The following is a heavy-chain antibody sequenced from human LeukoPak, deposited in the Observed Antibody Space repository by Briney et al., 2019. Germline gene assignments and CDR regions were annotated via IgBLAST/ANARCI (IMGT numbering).Heavy chain of an antibody. CDR3: ATLGQRYCSGGSCYTSGSSDY. Sequence: GGSLRLSCAASGFTVSSYAMSWVRQAPGKGLEWVSAISGSGGSTYYADSVKGRFTISRDNSKNTLYLQMNSLRAEDTAVYYCATLGQRYCSGGSCYTSGSSDYWGQGTLVTVSS. D-gene: IGHD2-15*01. J-gene: IGHJ4*02. CDR1: GFTVSSYA. V-gene: IGHV3-23*01. CDR2: ISGSGGST.